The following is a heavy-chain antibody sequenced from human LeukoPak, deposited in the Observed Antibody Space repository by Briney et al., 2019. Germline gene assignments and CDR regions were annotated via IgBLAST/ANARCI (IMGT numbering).Heavy chain of an antibody. CDR3: ARLLGYPVPEYYFDY. Sequence: SETLSLTCTVSGGSISSYYWSWIRQPPGKGLEWIGYIYYSGSTKYNPSPTSRVTISVDTSKNQFSLKLSSVTAADTAVYYCARLLGYPVPEYYFDYWGQGTLVTVSS. CDR2: IYYSGST. CDR1: GGSISSYY. V-gene: IGHV4-59*01. D-gene: IGHD2-15*01. J-gene: IGHJ4*02.